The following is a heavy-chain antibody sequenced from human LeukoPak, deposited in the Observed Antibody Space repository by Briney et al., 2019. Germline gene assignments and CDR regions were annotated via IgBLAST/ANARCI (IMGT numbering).Heavy chain of an antibody. CDR3: ARDLAAAGTIDP. D-gene: IGHD6-13*01. Sequence: PGRSLRLSCAASGFTFSSYVMHWVRQAPGKGLEWVAIISYDGSNEYYADSVKGRFTISRDNSKNTLYLQMNSLRAADTAVYYCARDLAAAGTIDPWGQGTLVTVSS. J-gene: IGHJ5*02. V-gene: IGHV3-30*04. CDR2: ISYDGSNE. CDR1: GFTFSSYV.